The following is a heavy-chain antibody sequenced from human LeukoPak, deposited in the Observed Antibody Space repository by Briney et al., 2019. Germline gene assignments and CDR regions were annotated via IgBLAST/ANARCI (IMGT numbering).Heavy chain of an antibody. D-gene: IGHD3-22*01. CDR2: IDTNTGNP. Sequence: ASVKVSCKASGYTFISNAINWVRQAPGQGLEWMGWIDTNTGNPTYAQGFTGQFVFSLDTSVSTAYLQISSLKAEDTAEYFCARGYNSGGYFSDWGQGPLVTVSS. J-gene: IGHJ4*02. CDR1: GYTFISNA. CDR3: ARGYNSGGYFSD. V-gene: IGHV7-4-1*02.